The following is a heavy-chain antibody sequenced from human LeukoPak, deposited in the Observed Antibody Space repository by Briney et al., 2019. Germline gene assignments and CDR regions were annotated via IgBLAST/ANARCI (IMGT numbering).Heavy chain of an antibody. CDR2: INPNNGDT. J-gene: IGHJ2*01. Sequence: ASVKVSCKASGYTFTGYYMHWVRQAPGQGLEWMGWINPNNGDTHYAQKFQGTVTMTRDTSISTAYMELSSLRSDDTAVYYCARGLGSYYHWYFDLWGRGTLVTVSS. CDR3: ARGLGSYYHWYFDL. V-gene: IGHV1-2*02. CDR1: GYTFTGYY. D-gene: IGHD1-26*01.